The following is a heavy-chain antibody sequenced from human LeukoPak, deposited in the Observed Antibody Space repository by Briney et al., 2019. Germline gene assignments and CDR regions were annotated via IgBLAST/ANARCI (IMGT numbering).Heavy chain of an antibody. Sequence: GGSLRLSCAASGFTFSSYGMHWVRQAPGKGLEWVAFIRYDGSNKYYADSVKGRFTISRDNSKNTLYLQMNSLRAEDTAVYYCARVRSYGSEVADYWGQGTLVTVSS. CDR2: IRYDGSNK. CDR1: GFTFSSYG. CDR3: ARVRSYGSEVADY. D-gene: IGHD3-10*01. J-gene: IGHJ4*02. V-gene: IGHV3-30*02.